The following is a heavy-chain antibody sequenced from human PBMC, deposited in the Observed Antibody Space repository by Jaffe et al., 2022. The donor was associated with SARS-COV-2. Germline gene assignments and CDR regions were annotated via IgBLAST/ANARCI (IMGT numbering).Heavy chain of an antibody. CDR1: GLTLSRSD. CDR3: AKDRGGGYYDFDQ. D-gene: IGHD1-26*01. J-gene: IGHJ4*02. V-gene: IGHV3-23*01. CDR2: IRTSGDET. Sequence: EVQLLESGGALVQPGGSLRLSCAASGLTLSRSDMAWVRQAPGKGLEWVSLIRTSGDETHYADSVKGRFTISRDTAKNTLSLQMNGLKAEDTAVYYCAKDRGGGYYDFDQWGQGTLVTVSS.